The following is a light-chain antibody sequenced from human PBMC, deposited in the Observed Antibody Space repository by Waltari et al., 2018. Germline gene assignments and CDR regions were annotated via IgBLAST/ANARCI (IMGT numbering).Light chain of an antibody. V-gene: IGKV1-39*01. J-gene: IGKJ2*01. CDR2: AAS. CDR1: QSIISY. CDR3: QQSYSTPYT. Sequence: DIQMTQSPSSLSASVGDRVTITCRASQSIISYLNWYQQKPGKAPKLLSYAASRLQSGVPSRFSGSGSGTDFTLTISILQPEDFATDYCQQSYSTPYTFGQGTKLEIK.